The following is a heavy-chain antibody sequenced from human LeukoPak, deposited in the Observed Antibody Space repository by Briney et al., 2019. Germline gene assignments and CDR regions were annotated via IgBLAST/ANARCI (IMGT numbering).Heavy chain of an antibody. Sequence: GGSLRLSCAASGFTFSNYDMHWVRQAPGKGLEWVAVIWFDGSNKFYADSVKGRFTISRDNSKNTLYLQTNSLRAEDTAVYYCASSAGALIDCWGQGTLVIVSS. D-gene: IGHD6-19*01. CDR3: ASSAGALIDC. CDR1: GFTFSNYD. J-gene: IGHJ4*02. CDR2: IWFDGSNK. V-gene: IGHV3-33*01.